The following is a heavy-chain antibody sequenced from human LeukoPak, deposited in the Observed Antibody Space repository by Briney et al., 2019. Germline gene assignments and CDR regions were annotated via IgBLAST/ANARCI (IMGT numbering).Heavy chain of an antibody. CDR2: INPNSGGS. CDR1: GYTFTGYY. CDR3: AGDQNDYGDYNY. D-gene: IGHD4-17*01. Sequence: GASVKVSCKASGYTFTGYYMHWVRQAPGQGLEWMGRINPNSGGSNYAQKFQGRVTMTRDTSISTVYMELNRLRSDDTAIYYCAGDQNDYGDYNYWGQGTLATVSS. V-gene: IGHV1-2*06. J-gene: IGHJ4*02.